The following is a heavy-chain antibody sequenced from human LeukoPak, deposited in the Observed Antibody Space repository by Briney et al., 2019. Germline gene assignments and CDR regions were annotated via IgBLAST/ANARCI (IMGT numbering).Heavy chain of an antibody. D-gene: IGHD3-9*01. Sequence: PGGSLRLSCAASEFTFSAYAMHWIRQAPGRGLEWVAFVRYGGNIKYYVDSVKGRFTISRDNSKNTLYLQMNSLRPEDTAVYYCTKDLGTEYNIFDYWGQGTLVTVSS. CDR1: EFTFSAYA. CDR3: TKDLGTEYNIFDY. V-gene: IGHV3-30*02. CDR2: VRYGGNIK. J-gene: IGHJ4*02.